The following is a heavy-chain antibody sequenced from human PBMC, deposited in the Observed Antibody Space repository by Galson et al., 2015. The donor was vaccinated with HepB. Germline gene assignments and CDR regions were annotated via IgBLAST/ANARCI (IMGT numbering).Heavy chain of an antibody. CDR1: GYIFTNYW. Sequence: QSGAEVKKPGESLKISCKGSGYIFTNYWIGWVRQMPGKGLEWMGVIYPGDSDTRYSPSFQGQVTISADKSISTAYLQWSSLKASDTAMYYCARTTYTAMAYFDYWGQGTLVTVSS. J-gene: IGHJ4*02. D-gene: IGHD5-18*01. CDR3: ARTTYTAMAYFDY. V-gene: IGHV5-51*03. CDR2: IYPGDSDT.